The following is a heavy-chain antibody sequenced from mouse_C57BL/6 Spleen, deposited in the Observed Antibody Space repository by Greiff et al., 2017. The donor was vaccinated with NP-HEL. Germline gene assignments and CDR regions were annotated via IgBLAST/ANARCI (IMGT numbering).Heavy chain of an antibody. CDR3: ARGSNYEAWFAY. V-gene: IGHV1-80*01. Sequence: VQLQESGAELVKPGASVKISCKASGYAFSSYWMNWVKQRPGKGLEWIGQIYPGDGDTNYNGKFKGKATLTADKSSSTAYMQLSSLTSEDSAVYVCARGSNYEAWFAYWGQGTLVTVSA. D-gene: IGHD2-5*01. CDR2: IYPGDGDT. CDR1: GYAFSSYW. J-gene: IGHJ3*01.